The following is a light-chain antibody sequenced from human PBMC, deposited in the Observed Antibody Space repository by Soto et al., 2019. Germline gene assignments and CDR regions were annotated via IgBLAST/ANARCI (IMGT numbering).Light chain of an antibody. V-gene: IGKV1-17*01. CDR1: QDIRTD. Sequence: DIQMTQSPSSLSASIGDRVTITCRASQDIRTDLVWYQQKPGKAPNRLIYAASTLQSGVPSRFSGSGSGTQFTLTISILQPEDFAIYYCLQHNAYPWSFGPGTEVE. CDR2: AAS. J-gene: IGKJ1*01. CDR3: LQHNAYPWS.